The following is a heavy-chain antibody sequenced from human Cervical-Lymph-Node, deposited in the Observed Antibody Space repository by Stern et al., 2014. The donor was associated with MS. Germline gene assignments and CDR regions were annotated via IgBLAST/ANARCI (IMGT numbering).Heavy chain of an antibody. CDR3: ESSYTAWDNPMHFYGMDV. V-gene: IGHV1-69*01. CDR2: IIPISGKS. J-gene: IGHJ6*02. CDR1: GGTFSRYA. Sequence: QVQLVQSGAEVKKPGSSVKVSCKASGGTFSRYAFTWVRQAPGQGLEWMGGIIPISGKSNHAQKFEGRVNLIADESTSTAYMELSSLRSEDAAVYYCESSYTAWDNPMHFYGMDVWGQGTTVTVSS. D-gene: IGHD1-14*01.